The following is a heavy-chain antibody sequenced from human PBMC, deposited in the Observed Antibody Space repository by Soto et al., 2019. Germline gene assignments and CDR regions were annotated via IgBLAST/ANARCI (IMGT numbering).Heavy chain of an antibody. CDR1: GYTFDNYA. Sequence: QVQLVQSGAQVKKPGASVKVSCKASGYTFDNYALHWVRQAPGRRLGWMERIHAGNGYTKYSQSFQGRVTITRDTSASTVHMDLSSLRYEDTAVYYCAGVQYSGYDFKLAFDIWGQGTMVTVSS. CDR3: AGVQYSGYDFKLAFDI. V-gene: IGHV1-3*01. J-gene: IGHJ3*02. D-gene: IGHD5-12*01. CDR2: IHAGNGYT.